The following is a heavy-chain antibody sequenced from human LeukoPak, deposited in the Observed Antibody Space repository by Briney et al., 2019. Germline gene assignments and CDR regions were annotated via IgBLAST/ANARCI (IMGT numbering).Heavy chain of an antibody. D-gene: IGHD1-26*01. CDR3: ARDKVGATFPGAFNI. CDR1: GGSFSGYY. CDR2: INHSGST. Sequence: SETLSLTCAVYGGSFSGYYWSWIRQPPGKGLEWIGEINHSGSTNYNPSLKSRVTISVDTSKNQFSLKLTSVTAADTAVYFCARDKVGATFPGAFNIWGQGTMVTVSS. J-gene: IGHJ3*02. V-gene: IGHV4-34*01.